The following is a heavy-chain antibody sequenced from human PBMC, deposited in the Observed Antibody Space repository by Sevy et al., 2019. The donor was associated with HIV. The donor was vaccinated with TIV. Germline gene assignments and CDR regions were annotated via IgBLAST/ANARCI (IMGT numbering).Heavy chain of an antibody. CDR1: GFTFSTYW. CDR3: GREMISMVPGVPDAFDI. Sequence: GGSLRLSCAASGFTFSTYWMHWVRQVPGKGLVWVSRINSDGSNTNYADSVNGRFTTSRDNAKNTVYLQMNSLRADDTALYFCGREMISMVPGVPDAFDIWGHGTMVTVSS. V-gene: IGHV3-74*01. CDR2: INSDGSNT. D-gene: IGHD3-10*01. J-gene: IGHJ3*02.